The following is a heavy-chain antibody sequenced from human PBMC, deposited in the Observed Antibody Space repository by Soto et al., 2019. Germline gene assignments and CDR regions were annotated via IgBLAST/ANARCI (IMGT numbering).Heavy chain of an antibody. V-gene: IGHV3-9*01. D-gene: IGHD5-12*01. CDR2: ISWNGGSV. Sequence: EVQLVESGGGLVQPGRSLRLSCAASGFTFEDYAMHWVRQAPGKGLEWVSGISWNGGSVGYADSVKGRFTISRDNAKNSLYLQMNSLRAEDTALYYCAKGLYSGYANFDSWGQGTLVTVSS. J-gene: IGHJ4*02. CDR1: GFTFEDYA. CDR3: AKGLYSGYANFDS.